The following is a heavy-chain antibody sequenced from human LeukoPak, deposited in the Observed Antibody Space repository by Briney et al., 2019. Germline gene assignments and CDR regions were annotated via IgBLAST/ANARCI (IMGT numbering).Heavy chain of an antibody. D-gene: IGHD3-10*01. CDR1: GGTFTSYY. CDR3: ARGRYRRGVIGPYFDY. Sequence: GSVKVSCKASGGTFTSYYMHWVRQAPGQGLEWMGIIHPSGGSTSYAQKFQGRVTTTRDTSTSTVYMELSSLRTEDTDVYYWARGRYRRGVIGPYFDYWGQGTLVTVSS. J-gene: IGHJ4*02. V-gene: IGHV1-46*03. CDR2: IHPSGGST.